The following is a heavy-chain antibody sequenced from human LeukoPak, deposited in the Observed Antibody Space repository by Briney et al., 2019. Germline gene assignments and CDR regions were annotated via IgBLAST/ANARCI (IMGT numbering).Heavy chain of an antibody. V-gene: IGHV3-30-3*01. Sequence: PGGSLRLSCVASGFTFSNYAMHWVRQAPGKGLEWVTVISYDGSNKYYADSVKGRFTISRDNSKNTLYLQMNSLRAEDTAVYYCARGEYGELDYWGQGTLVTVSS. CDR2: ISYDGSNK. D-gene: IGHD4-17*01. CDR1: GFTFSNYA. CDR3: ARGEYGELDY. J-gene: IGHJ4*02.